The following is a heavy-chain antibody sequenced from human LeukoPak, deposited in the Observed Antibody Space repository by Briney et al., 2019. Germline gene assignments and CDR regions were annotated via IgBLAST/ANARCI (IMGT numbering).Heavy chain of an antibody. Sequence: SETLSLTCAVYGGSFSGYYWSWIRQPPGKGLEWIGEINHSGSTNYNPSLKSRVTISVDTSKNQFSLKLSSVTAADTAVYYCARANWNSFDYWGQGTLVTVSS. CDR2: INHSGST. CDR3: ARANWNSFDY. J-gene: IGHJ4*02. V-gene: IGHV4-34*01. D-gene: IGHD1-1*01. CDR1: GGSFSGYY.